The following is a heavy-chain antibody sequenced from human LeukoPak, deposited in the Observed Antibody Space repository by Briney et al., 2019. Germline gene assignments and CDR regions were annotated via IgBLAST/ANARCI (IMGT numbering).Heavy chain of an antibody. V-gene: IGHV1-46*01. D-gene: IGHD3-16*01. Sequence: ASVTVSRMPSVYTFTMYQIHWVRQAPGQGLEWMGLINHSDGATSYAQRFQGKVPLLRDMFTATVYMDLHSLRFEDTAVYFCAREQRGGLSVNLGGFYMDVWGRGTTVTVSS. CDR2: INHSDGAT. CDR3: AREQRGGLSVNLGGFYMDV. J-gene: IGHJ6*03. CDR1: VYTFTMYQ.